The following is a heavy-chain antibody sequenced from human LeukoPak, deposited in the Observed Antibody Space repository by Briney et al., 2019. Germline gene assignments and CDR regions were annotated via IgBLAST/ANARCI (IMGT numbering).Heavy chain of an antibody. V-gene: IGHV5-51*07. CDR2: IYPGDSDT. D-gene: IGHD3-22*01. CDR3: ARHRRYYYDSSGYYYFDY. J-gene: IGHJ4*02. CDR1: GYSFTSYW. Sequence: GESLKISCKGSGYSFTSYWIGWVHQMPGKGLEWMGIIYPGDSDTRYSPSFQGQVTISADKSISTAYLQWSSLKAPDTAMYYCARHRRYYYDSSGYYYFDYWGQGTLVTVSS.